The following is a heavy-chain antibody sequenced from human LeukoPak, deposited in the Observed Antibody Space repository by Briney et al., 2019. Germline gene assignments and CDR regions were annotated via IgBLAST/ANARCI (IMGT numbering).Heavy chain of an antibody. CDR1: GFSFNDCT. J-gene: IGHJ4*02. Sequence: GGPLRLSCAASGFSFNDCTMNWVRQAPGKGLEWVAVISNDGTTYYIDSVKGRFAISRDNSKNTLYLQMNGLRAEDTAVYFCAKRVINNPFDNWGQGTLVTVSS. V-gene: IGHV3-23*01. CDR2: ISNDGTT. CDR3: AKRVINNPFDN. D-gene: IGHD2/OR15-2a*01.